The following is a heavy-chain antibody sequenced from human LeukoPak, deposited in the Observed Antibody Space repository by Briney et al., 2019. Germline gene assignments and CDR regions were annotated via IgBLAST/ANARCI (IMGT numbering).Heavy chain of an antibody. CDR1: GGSISSSSYY. V-gene: IGHV4-39*07. CDR2: IYYSGST. Sequence: SETLSLTCTVSGGSISSSSYYWGWIRQPPGTGLEWIGSIYYSGSTYYNPSLKSRVTISIDKSKNQFFLNLSSVTAADTAVYYCAGLVGRYSSGLYYYYFDYWGQGTLVTVSS. D-gene: IGHD3-22*01. CDR3: AGLVGRYSSGLYYYYFDY. J-gene: IGHJ4*02.